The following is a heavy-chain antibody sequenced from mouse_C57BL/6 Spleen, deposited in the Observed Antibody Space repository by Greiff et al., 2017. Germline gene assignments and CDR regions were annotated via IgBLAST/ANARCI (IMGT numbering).Heavy chain of an antibody. CDR2: ISSGSNTI. CDR3: ARPGSSPWFAY. J-gene: IGHJ3*01. V-gene: IGHV5-17*01. D-gene: IGHD1-1*01. Sequence: DVMLVASGGGLVKPGGSLKLSCAASGFTFSDSGMHWVRQAPEKGLEWVAYISSGSNTIYSADTVKGRFTISRDNAKNTLFLQMTSLRSEDTAMYYCARPGSSPWFAYWGQGALVTASA. CDR1: GFTFSDSG.